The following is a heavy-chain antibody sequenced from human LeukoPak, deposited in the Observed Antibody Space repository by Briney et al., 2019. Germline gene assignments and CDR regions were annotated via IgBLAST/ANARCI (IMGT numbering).Heavy chain of an antibody. CDR2: IKQDGSEK. V-gene: IGHV3-7*04. D-gene: IGHD3-10*01. Sequence: PGGSLRLSCAASGFTFSSYWMSWVRQAPGKGLEWVANIKQDGSEKYYVDSVKGRFTISRDNAKNSPYLQMNSLRAEDTAVYYCARGADYYGSGSYYSDYWGQGTLVTVSS. CDR1: GFTFSSYW. J-gene: IGHJ4*02. CDR3: ARGADYYGSGSYYSDY.